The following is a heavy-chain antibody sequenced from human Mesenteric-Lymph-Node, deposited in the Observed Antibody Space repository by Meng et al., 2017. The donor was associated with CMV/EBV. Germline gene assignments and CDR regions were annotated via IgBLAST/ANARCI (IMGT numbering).Heavy chain of an antibody. Sequence: GESLKISCAASGFTFNSYGMHWVRKGPGKGLEWMAFIQHDGSGERYVEFVKGRFTISRSNSENTVYLHMNSLGPDDTAVYYCAKDGRPGTRGTGWFLDSWGQGILVTVSS. V-gene: IGHV3-30*02. CDR1: GFTFNSYG. CDR2: IQHDGSGE. D-gene: IGHD1-14*01. CDR3: AKDGRPGTRGTGWFLDS. J-gene: IGHJ4*02.